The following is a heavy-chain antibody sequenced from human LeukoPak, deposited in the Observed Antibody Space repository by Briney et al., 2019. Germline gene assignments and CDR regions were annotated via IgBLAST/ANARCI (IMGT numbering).Heavy chain of an antibody. CDR1: GFTFSSYA. CDR2: ISGSGGST. V-gene: IGHV3-23*01. J-gene: IGHJ4*02. CDR3: WGYSYGYVPDY. Sequence: GGSLRLSCAASGFTFSSYAMSWVRQAPGKGLEWVSAISGSGGSTYYADSVKGRFTISRDNSKNTLYLQMNSLRAEDMAVYYCWGYSYGYVPDYWGQGTLVTVSS. D-gene: IGHD5-18*01.